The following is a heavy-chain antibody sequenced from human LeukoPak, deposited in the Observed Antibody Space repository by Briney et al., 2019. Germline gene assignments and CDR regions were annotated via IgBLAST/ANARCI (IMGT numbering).Heavy chain of an antibody. D-gene: IGHD5-18*01. CDR3: ARGRGYSYGLFDY. J-gene: IGHJ4*02. CDR1: GGSISSGDYY. V-gene: IGHV4-30-4*01. Sequence: PSQTLSLTCTVSGGSISSGDYYWSWIRQPPGKGLEWIGYIYYSGSTYYNPSLKSRVTISVDTSKNQFSLKLSSVTAADTAVYYCARGRGYSYGLFDYWGQGTLVTVSS. CDR2: IYYSGST.